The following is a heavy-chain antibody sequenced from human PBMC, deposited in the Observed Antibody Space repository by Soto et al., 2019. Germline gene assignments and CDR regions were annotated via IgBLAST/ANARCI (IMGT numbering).Heavy chain of an antibody. J-gene: IGHJ5*02. CDR3: GRALGSRFREWPRFDP. V-gene: IGHV4-30-4*01. Sequence: SETLSLTCTVSGASINSGDYYWTWIRQPPGEGLEWLGYISYSGNTDYSPSLKSRVTISRDTSKNQSSVNLNSVTAADTALYYCGRALGSRFREWPRFDPWGQGILVTVSS. CDR1: GASINSGDYY. CDR2: ISYSGNT. D-gene: IGHD3-3*01.